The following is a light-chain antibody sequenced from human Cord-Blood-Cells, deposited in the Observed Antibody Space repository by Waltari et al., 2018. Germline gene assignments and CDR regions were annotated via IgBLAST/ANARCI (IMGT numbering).Light chain of an antibody. CDR2: EGS. J-gene: IGLJ2*01. CDR1: SSDVGSYNL. V-gene: IGLV2-23*03. CDR3: CSYAGSSTFVV. Sequence: QSALTQPASVSGSPGQSITISCTGTSSDVGSYNLLPWYQQHPGKAPKLMIYEGSKRPSGVSKRFSGSKSGNTASLTISGLQAEDEADYYCCSYAGSSTFVVFGGGTKLTVL.